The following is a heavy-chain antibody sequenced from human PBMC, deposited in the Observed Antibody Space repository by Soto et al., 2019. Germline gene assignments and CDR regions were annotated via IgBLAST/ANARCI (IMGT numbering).Heavy chain of an antibody. V-gene: IGHV3-23*01. Sequence: LRLSCAAAGFAFSTYAMTWVRQAPGKGLEWVSVISGSGGSSYYAASVKGRFTISRDNSKNTLFLQMNGLRAEDTAVYYCAKVTKRAAAGRYEYYKYGMDVWGQGTTVTVSS. CDR3: AKVTKRAAAGRYEYYKYGMDV. J-gene: IGHJ6*02. CDR1: GFAFSTYA. CDR2: ISGSGGSS. D-gene: IGHD6-13*01.